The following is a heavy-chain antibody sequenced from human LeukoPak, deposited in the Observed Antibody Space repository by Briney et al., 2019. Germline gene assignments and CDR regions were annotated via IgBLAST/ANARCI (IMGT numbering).Heavy chain of an antibody. J-gene: IGHJ3*02. CDR2: IYYTGST. CDR3: ARERSKWILDAFEI. V-gene: IGHV4-59*01. Sequence: SETLSLTCTVSGGSISSYFWSWIRQSPGKGLEWIGYIYYTGSTNYKPSLKSRVSMSVDTAKNQFSLKLSSVTAADTAVYYCARERSKWILDAFEIWGQGTMVTVSS. CDR1: GGSISSYF. D-gene: IGHD5-18*01.